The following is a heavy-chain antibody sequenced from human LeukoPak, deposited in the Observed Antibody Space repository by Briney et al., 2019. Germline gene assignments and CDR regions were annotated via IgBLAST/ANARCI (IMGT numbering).Heavy chain of an antibody. J-gene: IGHJ4*02. CDR3: ARNVGYYYDSSGYYY. V-gene: IGHV1-2*02. D-gene: IGHD3-22*01. Sequence: ASVKVSCKASGYTFTAQYMHWVRQAPGQGLEWMGWINPNNGDTKYAQSFLGRVTMTRDTSTTTAYMELSSLRSEDTAVYYCARNVGYYYDSSGYYYWGQGTLVTVSS. CDR2: INPNNGDT. CDR1: GYTFTAQY.